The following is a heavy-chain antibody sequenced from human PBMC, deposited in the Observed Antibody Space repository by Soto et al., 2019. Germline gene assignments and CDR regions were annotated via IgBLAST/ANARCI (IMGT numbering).Heavy chain of an antibody. J-gene: IGHJ4*01. CDR1: GFTFGNYG. CDR3: AKRLEISTSYFFDS. V-gene: IGHV3-23*01. CDR2: VSGSGSST. D-gene: IGHD1-1*01. Sequence: EVQLLESGGGLVQPGGSLRLSCAASGFTFGNYGMVWVRQAPGKGLEWVSGVSGSGSSTYYTDSVKGRLTISRVNSKNTVYLQMDSLRAEDTAIYYCAKRLEISTSYFFDSWGHGTLVTVSS.